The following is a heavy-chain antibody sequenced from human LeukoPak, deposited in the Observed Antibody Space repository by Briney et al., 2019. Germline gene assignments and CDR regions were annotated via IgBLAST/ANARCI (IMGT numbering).Heavy chain of an antibody. D-gene: IGHD3-22*01. CDR1: GFSLSTSGVA. Sequence: SGPTLVNPTQTLKLTCTFSGFSLSTSGVAVGWIRQPPGKALEWLALNYWNDDKRYSPSLKRRLTITKDTSKYRVVLTMTNMDPVDTATYYCAHSLYDSSGYYFFDYWGQGTLVTVSS. CDR3: AHSLYDSSGYYFFDY. CDR2: NYWNDDK. V-gene: IGHV2-5*01. J-gene: IGHJ4*02.